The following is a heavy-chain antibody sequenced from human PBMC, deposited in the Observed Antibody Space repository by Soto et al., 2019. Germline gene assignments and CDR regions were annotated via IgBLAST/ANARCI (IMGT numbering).Heavy chain of an antibody. CDR1: GGSISSYY. J-gene: IGHJ6*02. V-gene: IGHV4-59*12. CDR2: IYYSGST. CDR3: ARLTGYCSGGSCFFAGMDV. Sequence: SLTCTVSGGSISSYYWSWIRQPPGKGLEWIGYIYYSGSTNYNPSLKSRVTISVDTSKNQFSLKLSSVTAADTAVYYCARLTGYCSGGSCFFAGMDVWGQGTTVTVSS. D-gene: IGHD2-15*01.